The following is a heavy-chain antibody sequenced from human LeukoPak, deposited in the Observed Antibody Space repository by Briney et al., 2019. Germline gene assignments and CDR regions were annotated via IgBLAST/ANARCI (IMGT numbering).Heavy chain of an antibody. CDR2: IIPIFGTA. D-gene: IGHD6-13*01. J-gene: IGHJ4*02. Sequence: GASVKVSCKASGYTFTGYYMHWVRQAPGQGLEWMGGIIPIFGTANYAQKFQGRVTITADESTSTAYMELSSLRSEDTAVYYCARERVGYSSSWSSYYFDYWGKGTLVTVSS. CDR3: ARERVGYSSSWSSYYFDY. CDR1: GYTFTGYY. V-gene: IGHV1-69*13.